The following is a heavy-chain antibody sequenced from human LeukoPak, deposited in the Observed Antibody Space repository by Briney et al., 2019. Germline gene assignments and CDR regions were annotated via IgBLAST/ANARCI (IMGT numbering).Heavy chain of an antibody. CDR3: AHRPHPEDTAMADQTFDY. Sequence: SGPTLVKPTQTLTLTCTISGFSLSTSGVGVGWIRQPPGKALEWLALIYWDDDKRYSPSLKSRLTITKDTSKNQVVLTMTNMDPVDTATYYCAHRPHPEDTAMADQTFDYWGQGTLVTVSS. CDR2: IYWDDDK. V-gene: IGHV2-5*02. D-gene: IGHD5-18*01. CDR1: GFSLSTSGVG. J-gene: IGHJ4*02.